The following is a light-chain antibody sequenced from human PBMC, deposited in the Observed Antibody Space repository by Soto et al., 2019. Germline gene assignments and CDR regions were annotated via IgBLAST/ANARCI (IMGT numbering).Light chain of an antibody. CDR3: SSYTTSCSLL. V-gene: IGLV2-14*01. CDR2: DVS. Sequence: QSALTQPASVSGSPGQSITISCTGTSSDVGGYNYVSWYQQHPGKAPKLMIYDVSNRPSGVSNLFSGSKSGNTASLTISGFQAEDEADYYCSSYTTSCSLLFGGGTKLTVL. CDR1: SSDVGGYNY. J-gene: IGLJ2*01.